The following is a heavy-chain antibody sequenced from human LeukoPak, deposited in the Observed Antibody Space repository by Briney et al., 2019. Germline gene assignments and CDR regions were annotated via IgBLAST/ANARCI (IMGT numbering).Heavy chain of an antibody. J-gene: IGHJ5*02. CDR2: IYGSGTT. V-gene: IGHV4-4*07. CDR1: GGSISRYY. CDR3: ARDSGTTGEVKFDP. Sequence: SETLSLTCTVSGGSISRYYWSWIRQPAGKGLEWIGRIYGSGTTTYNPSLKSRVSMSIDTSKNQFSLKLMSVTAADTAVYYCARDSGTTGEVKFDPWGQGTLVTVSS. D-gene: IGHD3-10*01.